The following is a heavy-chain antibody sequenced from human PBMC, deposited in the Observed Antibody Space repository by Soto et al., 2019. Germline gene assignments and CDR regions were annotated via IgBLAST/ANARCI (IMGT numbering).Heavy chain of an antibody. Sequence: SWMRQMPGKGLEWIGHIYYNGSTYYNPSLKSRLTISVDTSKNEFSLRLTSVTAADTAVYFCATDEYFGSEIDFYYYAMDVWGQGTTVTGSS. CDR3: ATDEYFGSEIDFYYYAMDV. CDR2: IYYNGST. D-gene: IGHD3-10*01. J-gene: IGHJ6*02. V-gene: IGHV4-31*02.